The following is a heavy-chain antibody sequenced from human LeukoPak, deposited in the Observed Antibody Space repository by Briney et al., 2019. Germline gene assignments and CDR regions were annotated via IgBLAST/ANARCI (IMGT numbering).Heavy chain of an antibody. CDR2: IYYSGST. Sequence: SETLSLTCTVSGGSISSYYWSWIRQSPGKGLEWIGYIYYSGSTNYNPSLKSRVTISVDTSKNQFSLKLSSVTAADTAVYYCATNKASSSWYRYWGQGTLVTVSS. J-gene: IGHJ4*02. D-gene: IGHD6-13*01. CDR3: ATNKASSSWYRY. V-gene: IGHV4-59*01. CDR1: GGSISSYY.